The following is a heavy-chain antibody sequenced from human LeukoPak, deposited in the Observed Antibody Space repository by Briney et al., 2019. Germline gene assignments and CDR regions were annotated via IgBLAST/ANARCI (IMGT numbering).Heavy chain of an antibody. CDR1: GGSISSSSYY. Sequence: PSETLSLTCTVSGGSISSSSYYWGWIRQPPGKGLEWIGSIYYSGSTYYNPSLKSRVTISVDTSKNQFSLKLSSVTAADTAVYYCARHKAAAPFDYWGQATLVTVSS. J-gene: IGHJ4*02. CDR3: ARHKAAAPFDY. D-gene: IGHD6-13*01. CDR2: IYYSGST. V-gene: IGHV4-39*01.